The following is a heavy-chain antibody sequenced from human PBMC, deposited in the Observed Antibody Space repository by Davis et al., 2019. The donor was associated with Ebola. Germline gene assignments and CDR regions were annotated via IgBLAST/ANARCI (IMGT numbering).Heavy chain of an antibody. CDR3: ARDTRPCGGDCYDDTFDM. J-gene: IGHJ3*02. V-gene: IGHV4-59*02. CDR2: IHHGGSA. D-gene: IGHD2-21*01. CDR1: GVSVTTHF. Sequence: PSETLSLTCTVSGVSVTTHFWSWIRQSPGKGLDWVGYIHHGGSANSNPSLKSRATFSIDTSKSQVSLKLTSVTAADTAVYYRARDTRPCGGDCYDDTFDMWGQGTMVIVSS.